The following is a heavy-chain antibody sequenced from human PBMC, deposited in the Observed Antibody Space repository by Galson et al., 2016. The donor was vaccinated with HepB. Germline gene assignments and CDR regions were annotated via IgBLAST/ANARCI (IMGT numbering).Heavy chain of an antibody. CDR3: ARVVAAGARPPVAFQY. J-gene: IGHJ4*02. CDR1: GFTLSNYA. D-gene: IGHD6-25*01. V-gene: IGHV3-30*04. CDR2: TSYDGANK. Sequence: SLRLSCAVSGFTLSNYAMNWVRQAPGTGLAWVSGTSYDGANKYYADSVKGRATISRDDSKNTVYLQMDSLRGEDTAVYYCARVVAAGARPPVAFQYWGQGILVTVAS.